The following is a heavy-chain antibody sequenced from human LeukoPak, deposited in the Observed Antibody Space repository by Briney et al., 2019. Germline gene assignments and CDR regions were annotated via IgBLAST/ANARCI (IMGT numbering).Heavy chain of an antibody. Sequence: SGGSLRLSCAASGFTFSNYGMHWVRQAPGKGLEWVSVISFDGSAKYYADSVKGRFTISRDNSKNTLYLQMTSLRAEDTAMYYCAKDRVTAAGYYFDYWGQGTLVTVSS. V-gene: IGHV3-30*02. CDR1: GFTFSNYG. CDR3: AKDRVTAAGYYFDY. CDR2: ISFDGSAK. J-gene: IGHJ4*02. D-gene: IGHD6-13*01.